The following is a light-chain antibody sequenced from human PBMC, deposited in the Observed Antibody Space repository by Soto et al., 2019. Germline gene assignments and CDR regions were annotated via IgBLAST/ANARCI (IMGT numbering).Light chain of an antibody. CDR1: SNDVGANNY. V-gene: IGLV2-14*01. Sequence: QSALTQPASVSGSPGQSITISCTGTSNDVGANNYVSWYQHHPGKAPKILIYEARNRPSWVSNRFSGSKSGNTASLTISGLQAEDEADYYWTSYTSTSTLVFGGGTKLTVL. J-gene: IGLJ2*01. CDR2: EAR. CDR3: TSYTSTSTLV.